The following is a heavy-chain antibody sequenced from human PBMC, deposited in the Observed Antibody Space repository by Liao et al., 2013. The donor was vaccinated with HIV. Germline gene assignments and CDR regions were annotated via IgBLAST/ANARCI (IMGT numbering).Heavy chain of an antibody. D-gene: IGHD1-26*01. CDR3: AREGGSYYL. J-gene: IGHJ4*02. CDR2: INHSGST. CDR1: GGSISSYY. Sequence: QVQLQESGPGLVKPSETLSLTCTVSGGSISSYYWSWIRQPPGKGLEWIGEINHSGSTNYNPSLKSRVTISVDTSKNQFSLKLSSVTAADTAVYYCAREGGSYYLWGQGTLVTVSS. V-gene: IGHV4-59*12.